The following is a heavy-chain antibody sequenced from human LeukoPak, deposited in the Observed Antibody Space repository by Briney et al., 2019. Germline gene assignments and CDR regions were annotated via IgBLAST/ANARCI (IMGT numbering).Heavy chain of an antibody. CDR3: AKEKHPPDN. J-gene: IGHJ4*02. CDR1: GFTFSSYD. CDR2: NSGSGGNT. V-gene: IGHV3-23*01. Sequence: GGSLRLSCEASGFTFSSYDMNWVRQAPGKGLEWVSTNSGSGGNTYYADSVKGRFTISRDNSKNTLYLQMNSLRVEDTAVYYCAKEKHPPDNWGQGTLVTVSS.